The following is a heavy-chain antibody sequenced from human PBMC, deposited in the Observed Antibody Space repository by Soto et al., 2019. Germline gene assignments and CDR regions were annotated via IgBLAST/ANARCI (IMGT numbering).Heavy chain of an antibody. CDR3: ARESIYYYGSGSTYYFDY. Sequence: QVQLVESGGGVVQPGRSLRLSCAASGFTFSSYAMHWVRQAPGKGLEWVAVISYDGSNKYYADSVKGRFTISRDNSKNTLYLQMYSLRAEDTAVYYCARESIYYYGSGSTYYFDYWGQGTLVTVSS. CDR1: GFTFSSYA. J-gene: IGHJ4*02. V-gene: IGHV3-30-3*01. CDR2: ISYDGSNK. D-gene: IGHD3-10*01.